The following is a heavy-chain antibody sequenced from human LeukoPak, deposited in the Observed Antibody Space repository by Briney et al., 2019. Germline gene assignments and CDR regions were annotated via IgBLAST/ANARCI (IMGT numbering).Heavy chain of an antibody. D-gene: IGHD3-10*01. V-gene: IGHV3-21*01. CDR3: ARRFVQGHFDY. CDR2: ISSSSSYI. Sequence: GGSLRLSCAASGFTFSSYSMNWVRQAPGKGLEWASSISSSSSYIYYADSVEGRFTISRDNAKNSLYLQMNSLRAEDTAVYYCARRFVQGHFDYWGQGTLVTVSS. J-gene: IGHJ4*02. CDR1: GFTFSSYS.